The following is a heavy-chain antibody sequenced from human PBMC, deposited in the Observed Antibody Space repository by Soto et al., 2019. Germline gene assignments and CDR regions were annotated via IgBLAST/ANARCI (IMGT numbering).Heavy chain of an antibody. CDR2: ISSSFLTI. CDR3: AQLRATGRHVNRGNHFDY. Sequence: PGGSLRLSCAASGFTFSNYYMIWIRQAPGKGLEWGSNISSSFLTIHNAESVKGRFTIYRANAKNSLFLQMYSLSAEDSAVYYCAQLRATGRHVNRGNHFDYWGQGALVTVSS. V-gene: IGHV3-11*01. J-gene: IGHJ4*02. CDR1: GFTFSNYY. D-gene: IGHD1-1*01.